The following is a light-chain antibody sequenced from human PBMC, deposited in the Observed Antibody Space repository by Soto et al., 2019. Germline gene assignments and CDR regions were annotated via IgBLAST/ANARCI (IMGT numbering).Light chain of an antibody. CDR3: SSFTRSSTYV. CDR2: EVN. V-gene: IGLV2-14*01. J-gene: IGLJ1*01. Sequence: QSALTQPASVSGSPGQSITISCTGTSDDVGAYNLVSWYQQYPGKAPKVMIYEVNNRPSGVSNRFSGSKSGNTASLTISGLQAEDEADYYCSSFTRSSTYVFGSGTKVTVL. CDR1: SDDVGAYNL.